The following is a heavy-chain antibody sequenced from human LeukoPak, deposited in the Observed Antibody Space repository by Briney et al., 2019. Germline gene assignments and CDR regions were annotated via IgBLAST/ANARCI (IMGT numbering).Heavy chain of an antibody. CDR2: ISGSGGST. CDR3: AKDDINYDFWSGPDY. CDR1: GFTFSSYA. V-gene: IGHV3-23*01. D-gene: IGHD3-3*01. J-gene: IGHJ4*02. Sequence: PGGSLRLSCAASGFTFSSYAMSWVRQAPGKGLEWVSAISGSGGSTYYADSVEGRFTISRDNSKNTLYLQMNSLRAEDTAVYYCAKDDINYDFWSGPDYWGQGTLVTVSS.